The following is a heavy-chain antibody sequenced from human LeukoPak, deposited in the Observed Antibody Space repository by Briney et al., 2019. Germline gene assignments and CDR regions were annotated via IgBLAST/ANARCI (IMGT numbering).Heavy chain of an antibody. J-gene: IGHJ6*02. D-gene: IGHD2-8*01. CDR2: IYRGGST. CDR3: ARDRMTDGMDV. V-gene: IGHV3-66*01. CDR1: GLSVSNDY. Sequence: PGGSLRLSCTASGLSVSNDYMSWVRQAPGEGLEWVSVIYRGGSTFYADSVKGRFTISRDNSKNTLFLQMNSLRVEDTAVYYCARDRMTDGMDVWGQGTTVTVSS.